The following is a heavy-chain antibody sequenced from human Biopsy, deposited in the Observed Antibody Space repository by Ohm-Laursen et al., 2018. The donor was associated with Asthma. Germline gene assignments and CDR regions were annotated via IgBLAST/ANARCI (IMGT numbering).Heavy chain of an antibody. CDR3: ARGDSSSWSHYYFDY. V-gene: IGHV3-53*01. CDR2: IYSGGTS. J-gene: IGHJ4*02. CDR1: GFAVSRDH. D-gene: IGHD6-13*01. Sequence: SLRLSCSASGFAVSRDHMFWVRQAPGKGLEWVSVIYSGGTSHTADSVRGRFTISRDHSKNTLYLQMHSLRAEDKAVYYCARGDSSSWSHYYFDYWGQGTLVTVSS.